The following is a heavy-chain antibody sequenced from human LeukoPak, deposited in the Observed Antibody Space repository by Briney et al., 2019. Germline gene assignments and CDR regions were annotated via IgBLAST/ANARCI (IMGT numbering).Heavy chain of an antibody. V-gene: IGHV4-4*07. Sequence: SETLSLTCTVSGGSISSYYWSWIRQPPGKGLEWIGRIYASGNTNYNPSLKSRVTISRDASKNQFSLRLTSVTAADTAVYYCARDYGGNYHFDFWGQGTLVTVSS. CDR2: IYASGNT. CDR3: ARDYGGNYHFDF. D-gene: IGHD4/OR15-4a*01. J-gene: IGHJ4*02. CDR1: GGSISSYY.